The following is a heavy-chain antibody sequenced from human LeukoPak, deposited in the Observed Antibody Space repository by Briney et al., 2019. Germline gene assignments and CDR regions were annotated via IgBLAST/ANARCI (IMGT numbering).Heavy chain of an antibody. D-gene: IGHD2-15*01. J-gene: IGHJ4*02. CDR1: GGSISSSSYF. CDR2: IYYSGNT. V-gene: IGHV4-39*01. Sequence: SETLSLTCTVSGGSISSSSYFWGWIRQPPGKGLEWIGNIYYSGNTYYNPSLRSRVTISVDTSKNQFSLKLTSVTAADTAMYYCARQQVAAHQPFDYWGQGTLVTVSS. CDR3: ARQQVAAHQPFDY.